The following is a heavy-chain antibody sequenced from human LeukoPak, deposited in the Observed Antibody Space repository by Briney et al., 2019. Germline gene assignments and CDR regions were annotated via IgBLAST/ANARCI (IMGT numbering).Heavy chain of an antibody. Sequence: KTGGSLRLSYAASGFTFSSYSMNWVRQAPGKGLEWVSSISSSSSYIYYADSVKGRFTISRDNAKNSLYLQMNSLRAEDTAVYYCARSRQTTVVTPALNWGQGTLVTVSS. CDR2: ISSSSSYI. D-gene: IGHD4-23*01. J-gene: IGHJ4*02. CDR1: GFTFSSYS. CDR3: ARSRQTTVVTPALN. V-gene: IGHV3-21*01.